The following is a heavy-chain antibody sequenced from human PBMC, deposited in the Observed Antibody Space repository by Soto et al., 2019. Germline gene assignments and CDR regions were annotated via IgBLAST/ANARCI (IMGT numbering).Heavy chain of an antibody. CDR2: INPSGGST. J-gene: IGHJ5*02. CDR1: GYTFTSYY. V-gene: IGHV1-46*01. D-gene: IGHD6-13*01. CDR3: ARDISGKSSSWYGWFDP. Sequence: ASVKVSCKASGYTFTSYYMHWVRQAPGQGLEWMGIINPSGGSTSYAQKFQGRVTMTRDTSTSTVYMELSSLRSEDTAVYYCARDISGKSSSWYGWFDPWGQGTLVTVSS.